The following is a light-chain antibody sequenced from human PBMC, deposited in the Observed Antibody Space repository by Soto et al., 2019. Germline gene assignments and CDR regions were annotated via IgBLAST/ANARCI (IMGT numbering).Light chain of an antibody. J-gene: IGKJ5*01. CDR2: GTS. Sequence: EIVMTQSPATLSVSPGDRATLSCRASQSVGSSAWYQQKRGQAPRLVIYGTSTRATGIPARFTGSGSGTEFTLTITSLQSEDFALYYCQDYSNWPRGTFGQGTRLEIK. V-gene: IGKV3-15*01. CDR3: QDYSNWPRGT. CDR1: QSVGS.